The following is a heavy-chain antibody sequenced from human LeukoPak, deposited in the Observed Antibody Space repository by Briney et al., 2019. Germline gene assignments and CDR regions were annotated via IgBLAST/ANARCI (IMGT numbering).Heavy chain of an antibody. CDR3: AKASWVSTADAVL. CDR1: GFTFSSYA. CDR2: LRGNGDA. D-gene: IGHD3-16*01. V-gene: IGHV3-23*01. Sequence: GGSLRLSCVASGFTFSSYAMSWVRETPARGLEWVSSLRGNGDAFYADSVKGRFTLSRDESRNTVYLQLNKLRAEDTAIYYCAKASWVSTADAVLWGQGTVVTVSS. J-gene: IGHJ4*02.